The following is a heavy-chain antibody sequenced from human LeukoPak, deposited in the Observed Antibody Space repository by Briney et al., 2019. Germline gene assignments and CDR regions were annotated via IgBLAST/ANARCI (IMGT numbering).Heavy chain of an antibody. D-gene: IGHD3-10*01. CDR1: GGGGSISSHY. V-gene: IGHV4-4*07. CDR2: IYFTGTI. CDR3: ARDSGTTGEVKFDP. Sequence: SETLTLTCTVSGGGGSISSHYWSWIRQPAGKGLEWIGRIYFTGTITYNPSLESRVTMSIDTSKNQFSLKLNSLTAADTAVYYCARDSGTTGEVKFDPWGQGTLVTVSS. J-gene: IGHJ5*02.